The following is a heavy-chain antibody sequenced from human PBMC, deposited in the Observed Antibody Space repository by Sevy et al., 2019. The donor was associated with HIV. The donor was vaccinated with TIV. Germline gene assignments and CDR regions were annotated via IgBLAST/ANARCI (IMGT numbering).Heavy chain of an antibody. Sequence: GGSLRLSCAASGFTFSDYYMSWIRQAPGKGLEWVSYISSSGNAIYYADPVKGRFTISRDNAKNSLYLQMNSVRADDTGVYYCAREGYKYGYAVDYWGQGTLVTVSS. CDR1: GFTFSDYY. V-gene: IGHV3-11*01. J-gene: IGHJ4*02. CDR2: ISSSGNAI. CDR3: AREGYKYGYAVDY. D-gene: IGHD5-18*01.